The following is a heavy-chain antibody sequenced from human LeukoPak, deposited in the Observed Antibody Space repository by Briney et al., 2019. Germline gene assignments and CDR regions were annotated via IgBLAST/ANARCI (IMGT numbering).Heavy chain of an antibody. J-gene: IGHJ6*03. CDR3: ARLTPTTLSLYYYYMDV. CDR2: VSHSGTT. V-gene: IGHV4-4*02. Sequence: SETLSLTCAVSGGSISSSNWWSWVRQPPGKGLEWIGRVSHSGTTDYKTSLKGRVTISVDKSKNQFSLTLTSVTAADTAVYYCARLTPTTLSLYYYYMDVWGKGTTVTVSS. D-gene: IGHD2/OR15-2a*01. CDR1: GGSISSSNW.